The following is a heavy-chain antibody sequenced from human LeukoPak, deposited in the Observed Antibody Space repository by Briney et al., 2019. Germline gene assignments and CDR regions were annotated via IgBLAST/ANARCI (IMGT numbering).Heavy chain of an antibody. D-gene: IGHD1-14*01. J-gene: IGHJ4*02. CDR1: GFTVGYNY. V-gene: IGHV3-66*04. CDR2: IYNSGST. CDR3: ARRSNPPGRIDH. Sequence: PGGSLRLSCAASGFTVGYNYMTWVRQAPGKGLEWVAAIYNSGSTYYADSVKGRFTISRDNPKNTMYLQMNSLKGEDTAVYYCARRSNPPGRIDHWGQGTLVTVSS.